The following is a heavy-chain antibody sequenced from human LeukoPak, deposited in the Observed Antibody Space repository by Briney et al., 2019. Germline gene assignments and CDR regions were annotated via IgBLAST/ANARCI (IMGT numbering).Heavy chain of an antibody. D-gene: IGHD2-15*01. J-gene: IGHJ4*02. CDR2: INPNSGGT. CDR1: GYTFTGYY. Sequence: ASVKVSCKASGYTFTGYYMHWVRQAPGQGLEWMGWINPNSGGTNYAQKFQGRVTMTRDTSISTAYMELSRLRSDDTAVYYCAARLGSCNDPRCDYFYYWGQGTLVTVSS. V-gene: IGHV1-2*02. CDR3: AARLGSCNDPRCDYFYY.